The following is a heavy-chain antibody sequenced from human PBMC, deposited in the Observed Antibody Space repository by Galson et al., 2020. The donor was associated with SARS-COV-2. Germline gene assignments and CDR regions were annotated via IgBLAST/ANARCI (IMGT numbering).Heavy chain of an antibody. D-gene: IGHD1-1*01. CDR3: AISLGTADNWDSLDH. Sequence: ASVKVSCKPSGYTFTSFGINWARQAPGQGLEWLGWNSAHNGDTIHARRFHDRVTLTTDTYSGMAYMELRSLTSDDTAVYYCAISLGTADNWDSLDHWGRGTLVTVSS. CDR1: GYTFTSFG. J-gene: IGHJ5*02. V-gene: IGHV1-18*01. CDR2: NSAHNGDT.